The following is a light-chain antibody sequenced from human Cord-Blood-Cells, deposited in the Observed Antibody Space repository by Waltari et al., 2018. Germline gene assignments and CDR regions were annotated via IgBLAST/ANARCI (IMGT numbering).Light chain of an antibody. Sequence: EIVMTQSPATLSVSPGERATLSCRASQSVSSNLAWYQQKPGQAPRLLIYGASTRATGIPARFSGSGSATEFTLHISSLQSEDFAVYYCQQYNNWPGTFGQGTKVEIK. CDR1: QSVSSN. CDR2: GAS. CDR3: QQYNNWPGT. V-gene: IGKV3-15*01. J-gene: IGKJ1*01.